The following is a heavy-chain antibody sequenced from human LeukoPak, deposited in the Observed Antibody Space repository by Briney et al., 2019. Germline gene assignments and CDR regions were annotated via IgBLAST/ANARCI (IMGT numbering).Heavy chain of an antibody. CDR2: IYYSGST. J-gene: IGHJ4*02. CDR3: ARGRDTAMVIYYFDY. Sequence: SETLSLTCAVSGGSISSSIYYWGWIRQAPGKGLEWIGSIYYSGSTYYNPSLKSRVTISVDTSKNQFSLKLSSVTAADTAVYYCARGRDTAMVIYYFDYWGQGTLVTVSS. D-gene: IGHD5-18*01. V-gene: IGHV4-39*07. CDR1: GGSISSSIYY.